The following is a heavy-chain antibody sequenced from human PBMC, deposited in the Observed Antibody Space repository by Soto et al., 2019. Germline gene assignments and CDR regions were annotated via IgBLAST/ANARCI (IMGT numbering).Heavy chain of an antibody. J-gene: IGHJ6*02. V-gene: IGHV1-3*01. CDR2: INAGNGNT. CDR1: GYTFTSYA. Sequence: ASVKVSCKASGYTFTSYAMHWVRQAPGQRLEWMGWINAGNGNTKYSQKFQGRVTITRDTSASTAYMELSSLRSEDTAVYYCARVTYYDFWSGSYYYGMDVWGQGTTVTVSS. D-gene: IGHD3-3*01. CDR3: ARVTYYDFWSGSYYYGMDV.